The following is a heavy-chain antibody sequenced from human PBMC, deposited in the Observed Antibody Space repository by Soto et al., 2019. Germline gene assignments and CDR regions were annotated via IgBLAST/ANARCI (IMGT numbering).Heavy chain of an antibody. CDR3: ARVTKYYDQSYLDN. V-gene: IGHV4-31*03. D-gene: IGHD3-22*01. J-gene: IGHJ4*02. CDR2: IYHSGTT. CDR1: GGYISSGGYY. Sequence: SETLSLTCTVAGGYISSGGYYWSWIRQHPGKGLEWIGYIYHSGTTYCKSSLKSRLTISVDTSKSQFSLKLSSVTAADTAVYYCARVTKYYDQSYLDNWGQGTLVTVSS.